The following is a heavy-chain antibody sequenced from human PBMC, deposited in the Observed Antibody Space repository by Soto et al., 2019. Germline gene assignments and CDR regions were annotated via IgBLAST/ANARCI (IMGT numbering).Heavy chain of an antibody. CDR1: GCTFSGYF. CDR3: VKDASSGWTYHYGMDV. D-gene: IGHD6-19*01. J-gene: IGHJ6*02. Sequence: VVSLILSCAASGCTFSGYFMHWFRQAPGKGLEWVAVISYYGSNKYYADSVKGRFSISRDNSKNTLYLQMSSLRAEDKDVYYCVKDASSGWTYHYGMDVWGQGTTVTVSS. V-gene: IGHV3-30*18. CDR2: ISYYGSNK.